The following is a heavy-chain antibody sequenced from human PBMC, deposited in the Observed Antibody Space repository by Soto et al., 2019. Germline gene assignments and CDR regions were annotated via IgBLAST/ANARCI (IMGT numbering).Heavy chain of an antibody. V-gene: IGHV4-4*02. J-gene: IGHJ4*02. CDR1: GGSISSSNW. D-gene: IGHD4-17*01. CDR3: ARDQSLYGDFLAY. CDR2: IYHSGST. Sequence: SETLSLTCAVSGGSISSSNWWSWVRQPPGKGLEWIGEIYHSGSTNYNPSLKSRVTISVDKSKNQFSLKLTSVIAADTSVYYCARDQSLYGDFLAYWGQGTLVTVSS.